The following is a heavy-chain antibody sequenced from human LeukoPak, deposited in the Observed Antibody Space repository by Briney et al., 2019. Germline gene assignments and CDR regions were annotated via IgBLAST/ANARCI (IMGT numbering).Heavy chain of an antibody. CDR1: GFTFSNYG. V-gene: IGHV3-30*18. D-gene: IGHD4-17*01. J-gene: IGHJ4*02. CDR3: AKRLITVTTWFDY. Sequence: PGGSLRLSCAASGFTFSNYGMHWVRQAPGKGLEGVAFISYDGINTYSADSVKGRFTISRDNSKNTLYLQMNSLRAEDTAVYYCAKRLITVTTWFDYWGQGTLVTVSS. CDR2: ISYDGINT.